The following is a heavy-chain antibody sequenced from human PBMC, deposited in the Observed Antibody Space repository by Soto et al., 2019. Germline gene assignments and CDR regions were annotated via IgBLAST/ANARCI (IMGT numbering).Heavy chain of an antibody. CDR3: ATGSGWYIGFWVFRY. J-gene: IGHJ4*02. Sequence: QVQLVESGGGVVQPGRSLRLSCAASGFTFSSYGMHWVRQAPGKGLEWVAVISYDGSKKYYADSVKGRFTISRDNSKNTLYLQMNSLRAEDTAVYYCATGSGWYIGFWVFRYWGQGTLVTVSS. CDR2: ISYDGSKK. V-gene: IGHV3-30*03. D-gene: IGHD6-19*01. CDR1: GFTFSSYG.